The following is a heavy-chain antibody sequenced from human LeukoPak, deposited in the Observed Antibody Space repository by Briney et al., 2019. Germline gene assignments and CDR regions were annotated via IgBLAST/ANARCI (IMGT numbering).Heavy chain of an antibody. CDR3: ARDGNWNYNAFDI. CDR2: ISSSSSYI. CDR1: GVTFSSYS. V-gene: IGHV3-21*01. J-gene: IGHJ3*02. Sequence: GGSLRLSCAASGVTFSSYSMNWVRQAPGKGLEWVSSISSSSSYIYYADSVKGRFTISRDNAKNSLYLQMNSLRAEDTAVYYCARDGNWNYNAFDIWGQGTMVTVSS. D-gene: IGHD1-7*01.